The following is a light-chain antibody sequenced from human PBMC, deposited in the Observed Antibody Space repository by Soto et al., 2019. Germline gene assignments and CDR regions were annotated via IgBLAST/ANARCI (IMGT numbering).Light chain of an antibody. CDR3: QQYNNWPPT. J-gene: IGKJ1*01. CDR1: QSVSSN. V-gene: IGKV3D-15*01. Sequence: EIVMTQSPATLSVSPGERATLSCRASQSVSSNLAWYQQKPGQAPRLLIYGASIRATGIPARFSGSGSGTEFTLTISSLQSEDFAAYYCQQYNNWPPTFGQGTKVDIK. CDR2: GAS.